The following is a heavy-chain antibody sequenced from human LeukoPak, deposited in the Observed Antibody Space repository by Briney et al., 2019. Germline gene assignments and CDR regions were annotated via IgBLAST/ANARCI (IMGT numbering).Heavy chain of an antibody. D-gene: IGHD6-19*01. CDR3: ARSSVRIAVAGDFDY. V-gene: IGHV1-2*02. Sequence: ASVKVSCKASGYTFTGYYMHWVRQAPGQGLEWMGWINPNSGGTNYAQKFQGRVTMTRDTSISTAYMELSRLRSDDTAVYYCARSSVRIAVAGDFDYWGQGTLVTVSS. CDR1: GYTFTGYY. CDR2: INPNSGGT. J-gene: IGHJ4*02.